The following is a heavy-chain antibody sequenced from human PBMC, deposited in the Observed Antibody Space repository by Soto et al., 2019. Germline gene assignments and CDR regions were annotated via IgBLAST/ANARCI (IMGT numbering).Heavy chain of an antibody. D-gene: IGHD3-3*01. Sequence: GGSLRLSCAASGFTFSSYAMHWVRQAPGKGLEWVAVISYDGSNKYYADSVKGRFTISRDNSKNTLYLQMNSLRAEDTAVYYCARDSVLAVTIFGVVPAGFDYWGQGTLVTVSS. CDR2: ISYDGSNK. J-gene: IGHJ4*02. CDR3: ARDSVLAVTIFGVVPAGFDY. V-gene: IGHV3-30-3*01. CDR1: GFTFSSYA.